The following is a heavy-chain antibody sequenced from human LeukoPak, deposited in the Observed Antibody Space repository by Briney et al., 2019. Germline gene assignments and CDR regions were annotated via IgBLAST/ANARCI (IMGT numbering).Heavy chain of an antibody. J-gene: IGHJ4*02. D-gene: IGHD3-10*01. V-gene: IGHV4-4*07. CDR2: IYTSGST. Sequence: SETLSLTCTVSGGSISSYYWSWIRQPAGKGLEWIGRIYTSGSTNYNPSLKSRVTMSVDTSKNQFSLKLSSVTAADTAVYYCALTTSYYNDLDYWGRGTLVTVSS. CDR3: ALTTSYYNDLDY. CDR1: GGSISSYY.